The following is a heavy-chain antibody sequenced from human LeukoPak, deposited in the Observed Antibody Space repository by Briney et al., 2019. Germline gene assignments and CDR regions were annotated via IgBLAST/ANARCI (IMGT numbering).Heavy chain of an antibody. CDR2: ISSSSSYI. J-gene: IGHJ6*02. CDR3: ARDLRTVTILQKKGYYYYGMDV. D-gene: IGHD4-11*01. CDR1: GFTFSSYS. V-gene: IGHV3-21*01. Sequence: PGGSLRLSCAASGFTFSSYSMNWVRQAPGKGLEWVSSISSSSSYIYYADSVKGRFTISRDNAKNSLYLQMNSLRAEDTAVYYCARDLRTVTILQKKGYYYYGMDVWGQGTTVTVSS.